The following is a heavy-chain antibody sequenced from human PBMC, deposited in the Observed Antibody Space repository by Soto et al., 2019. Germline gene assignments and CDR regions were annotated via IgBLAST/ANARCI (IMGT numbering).Heavy chain of an antibody. J-gene: IGHJ3*02. CDR1: GFTFSNYA. Sequence: GGSLRLSCAASGFTFSNYAMSWVRQAPGKGLEWVSGLSGSGSNTYFADSVKGRFTISRDNSKNTLYLQMNSLRVEDTAVYYCAKVARYSGNNDAFDIWGQGTMVTVSS. CDR3: AKVARYSGNNDAFDI. V-gene: IGHV3-23*01. D-gene: IGHD1-26*01. CDR2: LSGSGSNT.